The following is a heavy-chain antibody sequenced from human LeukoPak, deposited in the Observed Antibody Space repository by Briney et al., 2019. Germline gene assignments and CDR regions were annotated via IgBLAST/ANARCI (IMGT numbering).Heavy chain of an antibody. V-gene: IGHV1-18*01. CDR2: ISGYTGNT. J-gene: IGHJ4*02. D-gene: IGHD6-13*01. CDR3: ARAPRVASTGRFDY. Sequence: GASVKVSCKASGYSFTNYGVNWVRQAPGQGLEWLGWISGYTGNTDYAQKFQGRVTMTTDTSTTTAYMELRSLRSDDTAVYYCARAPRVASTGRFDYWGQGTLVTDAS. CDR1: GYSFTNYG.